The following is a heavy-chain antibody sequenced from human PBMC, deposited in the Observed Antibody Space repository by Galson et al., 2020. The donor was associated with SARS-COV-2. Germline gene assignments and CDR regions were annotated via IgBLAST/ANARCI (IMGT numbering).Heavy chain of an antibody. CDR1: GFAFRTYG. J-gene: IGHJ4*02. D-gene: IGHD6-25*01. CDR2: IWYDGSNK. Sequence: GSLRLSCAASGFAFRTYGMHWVRQAPGKGLEWVANIWYDGSNKYYADSVKGRFTISRDNSKNTLYLEMNSLRGEDTALYYCARGSAATSFDYWGQGTLVTVSS. V-gene: IGHV3-33*01. CDR3: ARGSAATSFDY.